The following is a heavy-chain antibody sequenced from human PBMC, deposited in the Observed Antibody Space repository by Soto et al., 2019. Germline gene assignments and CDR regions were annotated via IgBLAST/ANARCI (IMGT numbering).Heavy chain of an antibody. CDR2: IYHSGST. D-gene: IGHD3-10*01. CDR3: ASEYYYGSGTDF. CDR1: GGSISSGGYS. J-gene: IGHJ4*02. V-gene: IGHV4-30-2*01. Sequence: SETLSLTCAVSGGSISSGGYSWSWIRQPPGEGLEWIGYIYHSGSTYYNPSLKSRVTISVDRSKNQFSLKLSSVTAADTAVYYCASEYYYGSGTDFWGQGTLVTVSS.